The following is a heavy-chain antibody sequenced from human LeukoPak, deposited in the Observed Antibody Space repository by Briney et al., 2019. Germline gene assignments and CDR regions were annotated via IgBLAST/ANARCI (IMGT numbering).Heavy chain of an antibody. CDR1: GFTFDDYG. D-gene: IGHD5-24*01. Sequence: GGSLRLSCAASGFTFDDYGMSWVRQAPGKGLEWVSGINWNGGSTGYADSVKGRFTISRDNSKNTLYLQMNSLRAEDTAVYYCANSEMATSFDYWGQGTLVTASS. CDR3: ANSEMATSFDY. J-gene: IGHJ4*02. V-gene: IGHV3-20*04. CDR2: INWNGGST.